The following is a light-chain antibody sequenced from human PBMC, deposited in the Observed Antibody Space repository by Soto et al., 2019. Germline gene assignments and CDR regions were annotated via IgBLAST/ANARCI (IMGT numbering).Light chain of an antibody. CDR2: GAY. CDR3: QQYGSSLSST. CDR1: QSVGSTY. V-gene: IGKV3-20*01. J-gene: IGKJ1*01. Sequence: EIVLTQSPGTLSLSPGERATLSCRASQSVGSTYLAWYQQKPGQAPRLLIYGAYSRATSIPDRFSGSGSGTDFTLTISRLEPEDFAVCYCQQYGSSLSSTFGQGTKVDIK.